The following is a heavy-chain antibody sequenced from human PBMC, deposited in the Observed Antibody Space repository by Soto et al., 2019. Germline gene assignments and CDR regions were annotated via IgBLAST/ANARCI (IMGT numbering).Heavy chain of an antibody. V-gene: IGHV1-18*01. CDR3: AIDLTRPPAYWLFP. CDR2: ISAYSGDT. CDR1: GYSFTNYP. Sequence: GASVKVSCKASGYSFTNYPIAWVRRAPGQGLEWMGWISAYSGDTNYAQKFQGRVTMNRDTSTSTAYLELRSLRSDDTAVYYCAIDLTRPPAYWLFPWGQ. J-gene: IGHJ5*02. D-gene: IGHD3-22*01.